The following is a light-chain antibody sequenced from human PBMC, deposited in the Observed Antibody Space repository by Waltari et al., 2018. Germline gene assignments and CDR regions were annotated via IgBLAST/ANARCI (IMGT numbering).Light chain of an antibody. CDR1: QSVSSKN. J-gene: IGKJ2*01. Sequence: EIVLTQSPGTLSLSPGERATLSCRASQSVSSKNLAWYQQKSGQAPRPLIYGDSSRATDIPDRFSGSGSGTDFILTITRLEPEDFAVYYCQQYGSSPYTFGQGTRLEIK. CDR3: QQYGSSPYT. V-gene: IGKV3-20*01. CDR2: GDS.